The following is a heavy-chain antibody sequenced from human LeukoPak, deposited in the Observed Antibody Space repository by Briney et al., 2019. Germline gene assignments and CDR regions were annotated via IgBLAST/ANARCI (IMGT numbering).Heavy chain of an antibody. V-gene: IGHV3-53*01. CDR2: IYSGGST. CDR3: ARADFSSSWSLGY. J-gene: IGHJ4*02. CDR1: GFTVSSNY. Sequence: GGSLRLSCAASGFTVSSNYMSWVRQAPGKGLXXVSVIYSGGSTYYADSVKGRFTISRDNSKNTLYLQMNSLRAEDTAVYYCARADFSSSWSLGYWGQGTLVTVSS. D-gene: IGHD6-13*01.